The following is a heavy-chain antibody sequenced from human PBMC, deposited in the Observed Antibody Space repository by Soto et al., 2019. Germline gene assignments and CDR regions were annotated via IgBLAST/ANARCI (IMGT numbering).Heavy chain of an antibody. J-gene: IGHJ4*02. CDR3: AKDQRWGRKAMVKFFAY. V-gene: IGHV3-30*18. CDR1: GFTFSSYG. D-gene: IGHD5-18*01. Sequence: QVQLVESGGGVVQPGRSLRLSCAASGFTFSSYGMHWVRQAPGKGLEWVAVISYDGSNKYYADSVKGRFTISRDNSKNTLYLQMNSLRAEDTAVYYCAKDQRWGRKAMVKFFAYWGQGTLVTVSS. CDR2: ISYDGSNK.